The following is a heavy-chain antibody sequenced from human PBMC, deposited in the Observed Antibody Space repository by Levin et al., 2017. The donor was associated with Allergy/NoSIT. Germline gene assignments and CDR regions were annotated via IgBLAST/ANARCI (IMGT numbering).Heavy chain of an antibody. CDR2: IRTKAYNYAT. V-gene: IGHV3-72*01. CDR1: GFTFSDHY. J-gene: IGHJ4*02. Sequence: GGSLRLSCAVSGFTFSDHYMDWVRQAQGKGLEWIGRIRTKAYNYATEYVASVKGRFTISRDDSQNSVYLQMNSLNIEDTAVYFCLKIGRNYQPDYWGRGTLVTVSS. D-gene: IGHD1-1*01. CDR3: LKIGRNYQPDY.